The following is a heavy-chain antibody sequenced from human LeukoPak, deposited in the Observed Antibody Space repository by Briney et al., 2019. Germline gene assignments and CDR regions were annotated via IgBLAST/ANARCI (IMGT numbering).Heavy chain of an antibody. CDR2: IYYSGST. J-gene: IGHJ4*02. D-gene: IGHD3-3*01. CDR3: ARQSFYDFWSGSAGLGLDY. CDR1: GGSISSSSYY. V-gene: IGHV4-39*01. Sequence: SETLSLTCTVSGGSISSSSYYWGWIRQPPGKGLEWIGSIYYSGSTYYNPSLKSRVTISIDTSKNQFSLKLSSVTAADTAVYYCARQSFYDFWSGSAGLGLDYWGQGTLVTVSS.